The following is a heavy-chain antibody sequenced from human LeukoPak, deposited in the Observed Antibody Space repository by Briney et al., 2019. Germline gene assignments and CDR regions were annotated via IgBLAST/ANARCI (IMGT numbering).Heavy chain of an antibody. CDR1: GYSFTSYW. V-gene: IGHV5-51*01. J-gene: IGHJ4*02. CDR3: ARIYSYGYAVALYYFDY. Sequence: GGSLKISCKGSGYSFTSYWIGWVRQMPGKGLEWMGIIYPGDSDTRYSPSFQGQVTISADKSISTAYLQWSSLKASDTAMYYCARIYSYGYAVALYYFDYWGQGTLVTVSS. CDR2: IYPGDSDT. D-gene: IGHD5-18*01.